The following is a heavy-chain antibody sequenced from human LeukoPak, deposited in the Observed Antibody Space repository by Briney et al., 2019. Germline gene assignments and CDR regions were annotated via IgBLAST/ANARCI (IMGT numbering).Heavy chain of an antibody. CDR1: GFTFSSYA. CDR3: ARAGIVVVTAAQDY. CDR2: ISYDGSNK. V-gene: IGHV3-30*04. D-gene: IGHD2-21*02. J-gene: IGHJ4*02. Sequence: PGGSLRLSCAASGFTFSSYAMHWVRQAPGKGLEWVAVISYDGSNKYYADSVKGRFTISRDNSKNTLYLQMNSLRAEDTAVYYCARAGIVVVTAAQDYWGQGTLVTVSP.